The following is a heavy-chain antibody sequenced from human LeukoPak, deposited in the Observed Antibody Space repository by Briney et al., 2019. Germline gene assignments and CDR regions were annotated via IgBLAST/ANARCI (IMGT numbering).Heavy chain of an antibody. CDR2: INPSGGST. J-gene: IGHJ4*02. Sequence: ASVKVSCKASGYTFTSYYMHWVRQAPGQGLEWMGIINPSGGSTSYAQKFQDRVTMTRDTSTSTVYMGLSSLRSEDTAVYYCASGGYSYGKALDYWGQGTLVTVSS. V-gene: IGHV1-46*01. CDR3: ASGGYSYGKALDY. CDR1: GYTFTSYY. D-gene: IGHD5-18*01.